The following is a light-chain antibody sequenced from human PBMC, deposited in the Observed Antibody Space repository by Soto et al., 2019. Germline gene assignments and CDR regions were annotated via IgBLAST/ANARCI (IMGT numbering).Light chain of an antibody. Sequence: ELVLTQSPGTLSLSPGERATLSCRASQSVSNNYLAWYQQKPGQAPRLLIYGASNKATVIPDRFSGSWSGTDFTLTISRLDPEDFAVYYCQQYGSSGTFGQGTKVEIK. J-gene: IGKJ1*01. V-gene: IGKV3-20*01. CDR1: QSVSNNY. CDR2: GAS. CDR3: QQYGSSGT.